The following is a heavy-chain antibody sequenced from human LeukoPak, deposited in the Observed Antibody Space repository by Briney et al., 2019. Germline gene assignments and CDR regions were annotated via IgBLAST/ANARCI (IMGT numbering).Heavy chain of an antibody. D-gene: IGHD3-3*01. V-gene: IGHV4-4*02. CDR1: GDSISSSNW. CDR2: IYHSGST. J-gene: IGHJ2*01. CDR3: ARREPYDFWSGYYRGYFDL. Sequence: SETLSLTCAVSGDSISSSNWWSWVRRPPEKGLEWIGEIYHSGSTNYNPSLKSRVTISVDTSKNQFSLKLSSVTAADTAVYYCARREPYDFWSGYYRGYFDLWGRGTLVTVSS.